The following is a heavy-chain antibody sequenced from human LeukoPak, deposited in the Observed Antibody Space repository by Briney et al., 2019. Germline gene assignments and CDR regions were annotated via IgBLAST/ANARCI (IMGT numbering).Heavy chain of an antibody. Sequence: SQTLSLTCTVSGGSISSGGYYWSWIRQHPGKGLEWIGEINHSGSTNYNPSLKSRVTISVDTSKNQFSLKLSSVTAADTAVYYCARGRGTYDYVWGSYRQIFDYWGQGTLATVSS. CDR3: ARGRGTYDYVWGSYRQIFDY. CDR2: INHSGST. D-gene: IGHD3-16*02. J-gene: IGHJ4*02. CDR1: GGSISSGGYY. V-gene: IGHV4-31*03.